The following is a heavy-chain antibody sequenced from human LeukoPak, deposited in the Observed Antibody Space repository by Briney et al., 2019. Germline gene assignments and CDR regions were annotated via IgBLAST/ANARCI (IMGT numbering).Heavy chain of an antibody. CDR1: GYTLTELS. CDR3: ATQRIYVPRDSSGYGYDAFDI. V-gene: IGHV1-24*01. J-gene: IGHJ3*02. D-gene: IGHD3-22*01. CDR2: FDPEDGET. Sequence: ASVKVSCKVSGYTLTELSMHWVRQAPGKGLEWMGGFDPEDGETIYAQKFQGRVTMTEDTSTDTAYMELSSLRSEDTAVYYCATQRIYVPRDSSGYGYDAFDIWGQGTMATVSS.